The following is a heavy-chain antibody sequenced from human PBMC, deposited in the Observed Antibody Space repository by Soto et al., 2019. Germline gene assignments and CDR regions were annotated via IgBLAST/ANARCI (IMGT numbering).Heavy chain of an antibody. D-gene: IGHD2-15*01. V-gene: IGHV3-21*01. CDR2: ISSSSSYI. CDR3: ARPKFSGGTRRELFMDF. CDR1: GFTFSSYS. J-gene: IGHJ6*02. Sequence: EVQLVESGGGLVKPGGSLRLSCAASGFTFSSYSMNWVRQAPGKGLGWVSSISSSSSYIYYADSVKGRFTLSRDNANHSLYLQMHSLRAEDTAVYYCARPKFSGGTRRELFMDFWGQGTTVTLSS.